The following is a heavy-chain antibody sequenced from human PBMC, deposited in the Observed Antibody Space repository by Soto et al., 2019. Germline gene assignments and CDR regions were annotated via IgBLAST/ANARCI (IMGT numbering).Heavy chain of an antibody. Sequence: QVQLQESGPGLVKPSETLSLTCTVSSGSIINYYWSWIRQPPGKGLEWIGFIYYSGSTNYNSFLKSRVTMAVDMSRQQLSLKLNSVTAADTAVYYGASSLTLAPTTGDAFDLWGQGTMVTVSS. V-gene: IGHV4-59*01. CDR3: ASSLTLAPTTGDAFDL. J-gene: IGHJ3*01. CDR1: SGSIINYY. D-gene: IGHD1-26*01. CDR2: IYYSGST.